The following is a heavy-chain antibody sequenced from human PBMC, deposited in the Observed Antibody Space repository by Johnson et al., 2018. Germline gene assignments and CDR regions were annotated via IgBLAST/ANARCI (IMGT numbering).Heavy chain of an antibody. CDR3: ARGGYYDSSGYYPDAFDI. CDR2: INQSGST. D-gene: IGHD3-22*01. CDR1: GGSFSGYY. Sequence: QVQLQQWGAGLLKPSETRSLTCAVYGGSFSGYYWSWIRQPPGKGLEWIGEINQSGSTNYNPSLKTPVPISVDTSKNQFSLKLSSVTAADTAVYYCARGGYYDSSGYYPDAFDIWGQGTMVTVSS. V-gene: IGHV4-34*01. J-gene: IGHJ3*02.